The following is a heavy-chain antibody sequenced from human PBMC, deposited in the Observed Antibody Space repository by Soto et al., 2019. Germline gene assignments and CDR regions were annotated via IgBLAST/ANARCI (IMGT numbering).Heavy chain of an antibody. Sequence: QVQLVESGGGLVKPGGSLRLSCAASGFTFSDYYMSWIRQAPGKGLEWVSYISSSGSTIYYADSVKGRFTISRDNAKNSLYLHMNSLRAEDTAVYYCARDGPLYSSSWTPSDGMDVWGQGTTVTVSS. V-gene: IGHV3-11*01. CDR3: ARDGPLYSSSWTPSDGMDV. D-gene: IGHD6-13*01. CDR1: GFTFSDYY. J-gene: IGHJ6*02. CDR2: ISSSGSTI.